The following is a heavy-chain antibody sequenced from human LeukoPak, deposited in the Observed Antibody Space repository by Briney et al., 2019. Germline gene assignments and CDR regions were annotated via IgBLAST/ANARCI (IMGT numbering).Heavy chain of an antibody. CDR3: AQPRITLVNDAFDI. CDR2: IRYDGSNK. Sequence: GGSLRLSCAASGFTFSSYGMHWVRQAPGKGLEWVAFIRYDGSNKYYADSVKGRITISRDNSKNTLYLQMNSLRAEDTAVYYCAQPRITLVNDAFDIWGQGTMVTVSS. J-gene: IGHJ3*02. V-gene: IGHV3-30*02. D-gene: IGHD3-10*01. CDR1: GFTFSSYG.